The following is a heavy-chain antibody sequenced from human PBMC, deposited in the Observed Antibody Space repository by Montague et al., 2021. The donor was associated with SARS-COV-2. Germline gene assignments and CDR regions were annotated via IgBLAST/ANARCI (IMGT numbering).Heavy chain of an antibody. CDR2: TYTSGST. J-gene: IGHJ4*02. CDR1: GGSISSGSYY. V-gene: IGHV4-61*02. CDR3: ARGVLRYFDWTSPFDY. D-gene: IGHD3-9*01. Sequence: TLSLTCTVSGGSISSGSYYWSWIRQPAGKGLEWIGRTYTSGSTNYNPSLKSRVTISVDTSKNQFSLKLSSVTAADTAVYYCARGVLRYFDWTSPFDYWGQGTLVTVSS.